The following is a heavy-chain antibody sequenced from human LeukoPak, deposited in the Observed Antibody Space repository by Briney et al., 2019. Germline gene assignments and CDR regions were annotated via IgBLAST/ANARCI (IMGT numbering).Heavy chain of an antibody. Sequence: GGSLRLSCVASGFTSKTYWLNWVRQAPGKGLEWVANIKQDGSEKYYVDSVKGRFTISTDIAKSSLYLQMNSLRAEDTAVYYCAGGGSWGQGTLVTVSP. V-gene: IGHV3-7*04. J-gene: IGHJ5*02. CDR1: GFTSKTYW. CDR3: AGGGS. CDR2: IKQDGSEK.